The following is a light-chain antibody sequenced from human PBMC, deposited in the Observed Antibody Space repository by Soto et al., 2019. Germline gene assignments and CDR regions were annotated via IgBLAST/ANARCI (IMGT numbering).Light chain of an antibody. CDR3: QQYNNWPQT. V-gene: IGKV3-15*01. J-gene: IGKJ1*01. CDR2: GAS. Sequence: EIVMTQSPATLSVSPGERSTLSCRASQSVRSSIAWYQHKPGQAPRLLIYGASTRATGIPARISGSGSGTEFTLTISSLQSEDFAVYYCQQYNNWPQTFGQGTTVDIK. CDR1: QSVRSS.